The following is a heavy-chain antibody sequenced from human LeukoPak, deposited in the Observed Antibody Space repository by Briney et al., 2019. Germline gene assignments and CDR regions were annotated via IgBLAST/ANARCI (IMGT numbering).Heavy chain of an antibody. J-gene: IGHJ5*02. CDR3: AKGKNYFAP. CDR2: IDYSGNT. Sequence: PSETLSLTCTVSGGAISSYSGSWIRQPPGKGLEWIGYIDYSGNTNYNPSLKSRVTISVDTSQSQFSLRLSSVTAADTAMYYCAKGKNYFAPWGQGTLVTVSS. D-gene: IGHD1-7*01. CDR1: GGAISSYS. V-gene: IGHV4-59*01.